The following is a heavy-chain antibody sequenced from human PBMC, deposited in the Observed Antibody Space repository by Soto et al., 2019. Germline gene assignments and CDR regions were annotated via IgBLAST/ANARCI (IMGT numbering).Heavy chain of an antibody. D-gene: IGHD3-22*01. Sequence: QVQLVQSGAEVKKPGSSVKVSCKASGGTFSSYAISWVRQAPGQGLEWMGGIIPIFGTANYAQKFQGRVTITADESTSTAYMELSSLRSEDTAVYYCASWDNYYDSSGYFTDAFDIWGQGTMVTVSS. CDR2: IIPIFGTA. V-gene: IGHV1-69*12. J-gene: IGHJ3*02. CDR1: GGTFSSYA. CDR3: ASWDNYYDSSGYFTDAFDI.